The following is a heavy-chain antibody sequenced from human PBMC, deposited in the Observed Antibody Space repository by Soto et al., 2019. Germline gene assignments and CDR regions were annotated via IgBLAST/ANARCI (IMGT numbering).Heavy chain of an antibody. CDR1: GVSISSVDYY. J-gene: IGHJ4*02. Sequence: SETLSLTCTVSGVSISSVDYYWSWIRQYPGKGLEWIGYIYHRGTTYYNPSLRSRITTSIDTSKNQFSLRLTSVTAADTAVYFCARLGYCSTGVCYRSWGPGTLVTVSS. D-gene: IGHD2-8*01. CDR3: ARLGYCSTGVCYRS. CDR2: IYHRGTT. V-gene: IGHV4-31*03.